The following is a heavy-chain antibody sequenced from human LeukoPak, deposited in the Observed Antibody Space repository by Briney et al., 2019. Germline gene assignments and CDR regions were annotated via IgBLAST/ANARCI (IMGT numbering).Heavy chain of an antibody. CDR3: ARAGYSSSWYIIDYYGMDV. CDR2: IYYSGST. Sequence: SQTLSLTCTVSGGSISSGGYYWSWIRQHPGKGLECIGYIYYSGSTYYNPSLKSRVTISVDTSKNQFSLKLSSVTAADTAVYYCARAGYSSSWYIIDYYGMDVWGQGTTVTVSS. CDR1: GGSISSGGYY. J-gene: IGHJ6*02. V-gene: IGHV4-31*03. D-gene: IGHD6-13*01.